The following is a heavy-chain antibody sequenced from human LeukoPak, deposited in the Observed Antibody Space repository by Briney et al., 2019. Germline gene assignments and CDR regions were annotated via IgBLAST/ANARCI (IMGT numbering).Heavy chain of an antibody. CDR1: GFTFSSYS. V-gene: IGHV3-48*04. Sequence: PGGSLRLSCAASGFTFSSYSLNWVRQAPGKGLEWVSFISSSSITIYYADSVKGRFTISRDNAEKSLYLQMNSLRAEDTAVYYCARDRGGSYSAIAYWGQGTLVTVSS. CDR2: ISSSSITI. CDR3: ARDRGGSYSAIAY. D-gene: IGHD2-15*01. J-gene: IGHJ4*02.